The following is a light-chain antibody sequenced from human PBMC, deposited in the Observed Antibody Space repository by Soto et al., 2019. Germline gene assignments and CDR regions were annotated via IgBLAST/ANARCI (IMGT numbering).Light chain of an antibody. CDR2: GAS. J-gene: IGKJ1*01. CDR3: QQYISSPLT. CDR1: QSVSNNY. V-gene: IGKV3-20*01. Sequence: EIVLTQSPVTLSLSPGERGTLSCRASQSVSNNYLAWYQQEPGQAPRLVIYGASNRATGIPDRFSASGSGTNFTLTISRLEPEDFAVYYCQQYISSPLTFGQGTKVDIK.